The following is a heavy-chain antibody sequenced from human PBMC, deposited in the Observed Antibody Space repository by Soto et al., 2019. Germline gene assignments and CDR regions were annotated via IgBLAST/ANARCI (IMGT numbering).Heavy chain of an antibody. V-gene: IGHV1-58*01. CDR2: IVVGSGNT. CDR3: AVPPPHKGRPGHYYGMDV. J-gene: IGHJ6*02. D-gene: IGHD2-2*01. CDR1: GFTFTSSA. Sequence: GASVKVSCKASGFTFTSSAVQWVRQARGQRLEWIGWIVVGSGNTNYAQKFQERVTITRDMSTSTAYMELSSLRSEDTAVYYCAVPPPHKGRPGHYYGMDVWGQGTTVTVSS.